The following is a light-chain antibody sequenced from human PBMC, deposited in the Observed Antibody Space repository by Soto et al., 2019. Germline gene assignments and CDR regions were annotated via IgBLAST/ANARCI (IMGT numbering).Light chain of an antibody. J-gene: IGLJ2*01. CDR2: NVN. Sequence: QSALIQPPSVSGSPGQSVTISCTGTSSDVGSYDYVSWYQQHPGTVPKPMIYNVNTQPSGVSNRFSGSKSGNTASLTISGLQAEDEADYYCSSYTSSSTLVVFGGGTKLTVL. V-gene: IGLV2-14*01. CDR3: SSYTSSSTLVV. CDR1: SSDVGSYDY.